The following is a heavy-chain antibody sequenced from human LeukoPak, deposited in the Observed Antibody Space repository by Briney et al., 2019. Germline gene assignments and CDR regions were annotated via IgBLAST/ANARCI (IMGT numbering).Heavy chain of an antibody. CDR1: GGSISSYY. V-gene: IGHV4-4*09. CDR2: IYTSGST. Sequence: SETLSLTCTVSGGSISSYYWSWIRQPPGKGLEWIGYIYTSGSTNYNPSLKSRVTISVDTSENQFSLKLSSVTAADTAVYYCARLREKYYDSSGYYGAFDIWGQGTMVTVSS. CDR3: ARLREKYYDSSGYYGAFDI. D-gene: IGHD3-22*01. J-gene: IGHJ3*02.